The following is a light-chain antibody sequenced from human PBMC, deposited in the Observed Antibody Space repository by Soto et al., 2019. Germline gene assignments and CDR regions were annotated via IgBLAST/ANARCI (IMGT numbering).Light chain of an antibody. CDR2: GAS. CDR1: QSIGDY. CDR3: QQSYTALYT. J-gene: IGKJ2*01. Sequence: DILMTQSPSSLSASVGDRVTITCRASQSIGDYLHWYQQSPGKAPKLLIFGASNLQSGVPSRFRARGSGTDFTLTINSLQPEDFATYFCQQSYTALYTFGQGTKLEIQ. V-gene: IGKV1-39*01.